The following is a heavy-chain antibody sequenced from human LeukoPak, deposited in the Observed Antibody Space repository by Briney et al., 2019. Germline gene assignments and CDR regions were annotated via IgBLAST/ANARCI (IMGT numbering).Heavy chain of an antibody. Sequence: PSETLSLTCAVYGGSFSGYYWSWIRQPPGKGLEWIGEINHSGSTNYNPSLKSRVTISVDTSKNQFSLKLSSVTAADTAVYYCARGRLARDYFDYWGQGTLVTVSS. D-gene: IGHD1-26*01. CDR2: INHSGST. CDR3: ARGRLARDYFDY. J-gene: IGHJ4*02. V-gene: IGHV4-34*01. CDR1: GGSFSGYY.